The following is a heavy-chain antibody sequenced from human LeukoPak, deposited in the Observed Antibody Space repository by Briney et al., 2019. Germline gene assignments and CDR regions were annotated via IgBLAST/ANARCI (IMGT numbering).Heavy chain of an antibody. J-gene: IGHJ4*02. CDR3: AILAGVRDYFDY. Sequence: PSQSLSLTCTASGGSISSGDYSWSWIRQPPGKGLEWIGYIYYSGSTNYNPSLKSRVTISVDTSKNQFSLKLSSVTAADTAVYYCAILAGVRDYFDYWGQGTLVTVSS. D-gene: IGHD2-21*01. CDR2: IYYSGST. V-gene: IGHV4-30-4*01. CDR1: GGSISSGDYS.